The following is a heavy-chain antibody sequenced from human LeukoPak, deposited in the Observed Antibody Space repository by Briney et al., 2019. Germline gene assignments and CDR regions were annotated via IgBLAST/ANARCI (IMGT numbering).Heavy chain of an antibody. CDR1: GGSISSGGYY. CDR2: IYHSAST. J-gene: IGHJ4*02. Sequence: SETLSLTCTVSGGSISSGGYYWSWIRQPPGKGLEWIGYIYHSASTYYNPSLKSRVTISVDRSKNQFSLKLSSVTAADTAVYYCARGPTTQFDYWGQGTLVTVSS. CDR3: ARGPTTQFDY. V-gene: IGHV4-30-2*01. D-gene: IGHD1-1*01.